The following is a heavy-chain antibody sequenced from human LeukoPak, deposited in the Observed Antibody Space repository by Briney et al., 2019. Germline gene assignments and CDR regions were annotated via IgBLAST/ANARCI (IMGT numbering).Heavy chain of an antibody. CDR3: ARHDSFIPY. CDR1: GFTFNYYA. V-gene: IGHV3-23*01. CDR2: ISDNEGST. J-gene: IGHJ4*02. D-gene: IGHD5-18*01. Sequence: GGSLRLSCAASGFTFNYYAMSWVRQAPGKGLEWGSDISDNEGSTYYTDSVKGRFTISRDNTKNTVYLQMNNLRPDDTAVYFCARHDSFIPYWGQGTLVTVSS.